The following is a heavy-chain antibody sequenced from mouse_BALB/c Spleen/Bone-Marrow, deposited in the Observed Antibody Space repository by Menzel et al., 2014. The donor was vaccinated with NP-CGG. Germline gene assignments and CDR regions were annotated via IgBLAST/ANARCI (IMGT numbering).Heavy chain of an antibody. Sequence: EVKVIESGGGLVQPGGSLKLSCAASGFDFSRYWMNWVRQAPGKGLEWIGEINPDSSTINYTPSLKDKFIISRDNAKNTLYLQMSKVRSEDTALYYCVREGHWAWFVYWGQGTLVTVSA. D-gene: IGHD4-1*01. CDR1: GFDFSRYW. J-gene: IGHJ3*01. V-gene: IGHV4-1*02. CDR3: VREGHWAWFVY. CDR2: INPDSSTI.